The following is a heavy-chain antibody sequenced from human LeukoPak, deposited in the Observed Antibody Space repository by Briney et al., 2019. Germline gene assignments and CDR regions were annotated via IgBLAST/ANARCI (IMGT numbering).Heavy chain of an antibody. CDR2: INHSGST. CDR1: GFTVSSNY. Sequence: PGGSLRLSCAASGFTVSSNYMSWIRQPPGKGLEWIGEINHSGSTNYNPSLKSRVTISVDTSKNQFSLKLSSVTAADTAVYYCARHAPSDFWSGYWYNWFDPWGQGTLVTVSS. V-gene: IGHV4-34*01. CDR3: ARHAPSDFWSGYWYNWFDP. D-gene: IGHD3-3*01. J-gene: IGHJ5*02.